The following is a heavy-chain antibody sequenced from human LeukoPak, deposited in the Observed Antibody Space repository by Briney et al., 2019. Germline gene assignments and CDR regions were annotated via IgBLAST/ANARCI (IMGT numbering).Heavy chain of an antibody. CDR3: ARSGYSYGYTGPYGMDV. D-gene: IGHD5-18*01. J-gene: IGHJ6*04. V-gene: IGHV1-69*13. Sequence: SVKVSCKASGGTFSSYAISWVRQAPGQGLEWVGGIIPIFGTANYAQKFQGRVTITADESTSTAYMELSSLRSEDTAMYYCARSGYSYGYTGPYGMDVWGKGTTVTVSS. CDR2: IIPIFGTA. CDR1: GGTFSSYA.